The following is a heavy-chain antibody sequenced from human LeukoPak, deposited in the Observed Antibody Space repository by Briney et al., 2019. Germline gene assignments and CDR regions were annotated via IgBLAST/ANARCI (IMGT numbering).Heavy chain of an antibody. CDR3: ARGGYYYDSSGYSHLPDY. D-gene: IGHD3-22*01. CDR1: GFTFSNFW. Sequence: QPGGSLRLSCTASGFTFSNFWMGWVRQAPGKGLEWVANMKQDETEKFYLGSVKGRFTISRDNAKNSLYLQMNSLRVEDTALYYCARGGYYYDSSGYSHLPDYWGQGTLVTVSA. V-gene: IGHV3-7*03. J-gene: IGHJ4*02. CDR2: MKQDETEK.